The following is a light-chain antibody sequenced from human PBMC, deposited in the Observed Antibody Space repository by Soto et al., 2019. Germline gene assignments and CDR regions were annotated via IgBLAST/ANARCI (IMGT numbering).Light chain of an antibody. J-gene: IGKJ1*01. CDR1: QSISSY. V-gene: IGKV1-39*01. CDR2: DIS. Sequence: DIQMTQSPSSLSASVGDRVTITCRASQSISSYLHWYQQKPGRAPNLLIYDISTLQSGVPSRFSGSGSGTDFTLTISSLQHEDFATYYCQQSYYNPTFGQGTKVDIK. CDR3: QQSYYNPT.